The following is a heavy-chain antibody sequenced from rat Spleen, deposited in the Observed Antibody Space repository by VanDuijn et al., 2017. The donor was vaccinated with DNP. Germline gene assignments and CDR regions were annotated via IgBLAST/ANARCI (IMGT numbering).Heavy chain of an antibody. J-gene: IGHJ2*01. V-gene: IGHV2-41*01. D-gene: IGHD1-11*01. CDR1: GFSLPSYN. CDR3: ARGGNTPFDY. Sequence: QVQLKESGPGLVQPSQTLSLTCTVAGFSLPSYNVHWVRQPPGKGLEWMGVIWNTGGTRYNSALKSRLSISRDTSKSQVFLEMTSLQTEDIGIYYCARGGNTPFDYWGQGVMVTVSS. CDR2: IWNTGGT.